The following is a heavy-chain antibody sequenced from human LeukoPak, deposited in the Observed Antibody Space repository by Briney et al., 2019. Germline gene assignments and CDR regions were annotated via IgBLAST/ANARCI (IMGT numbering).Heavy chain of an antibody. CDR2: ISSSSYI. CDR3: ARDVPSAFWSGSQDV. D-gene: IGHD3-3*01. CDR1: GFTFSSYS. Sequence: PGGSLRLSCAASGFTFSSYSMNWVRQAPGKGLEWVSSISSSSYIYYADSVKGRFTISRDNAKNSLYLQMNSLRAEDTAVYYCARDVPSAFWSGSQDVCGKGTTVTVSS. J-gene: IGHJ6*04. V-gene: IGHV3-21*01.